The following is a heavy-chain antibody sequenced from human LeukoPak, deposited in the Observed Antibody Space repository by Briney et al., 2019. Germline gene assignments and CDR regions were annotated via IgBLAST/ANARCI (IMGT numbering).Heavy chain of an antibody. V-gene: IGHV3-7*01. CDR3: ARAGGGYQYYFDY. CDR1: GFTFSSYW. D-gene: IGHD3-22*01. J-gene: IGHJ4*02. Sequence: GGSLRLPCAASGFTFSSYWMTWVRQAPGKGLEWVANIKQDGGEKYSRDNAKNSLYLQMNSLRAEDTAVYYCARAGGGYQYYFDYWGQGTLVTVSS. CDR2: IKQDGGEK.